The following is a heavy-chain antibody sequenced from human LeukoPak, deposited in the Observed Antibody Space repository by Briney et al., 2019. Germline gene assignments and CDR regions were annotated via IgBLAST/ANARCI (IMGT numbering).Heavy chain of an antibody. V-gene: IGHV4-39*01. CDR2: ISYSVTT. CDR1: GGSVSSTTYY. D-gene: IGHD4/OR15-4a*01. J-gene: IGHJ6*02. Sequence: PSETLSLTCAVSGGSVSSTTYYGAWVRQPPGKGLEWTASISYSVTTYYNPSLKSRVGTSVDTSKNQFSLKLSSVTAADTAVYYCGRNISANFYFYYGMDVWGQGTTVTVSS. CDR3: GRNISANFYFYYGMDV.